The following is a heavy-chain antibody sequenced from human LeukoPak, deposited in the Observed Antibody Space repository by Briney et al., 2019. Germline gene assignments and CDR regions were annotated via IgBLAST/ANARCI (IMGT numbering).Heavy chain of an antibody. CDR3: ASTNYYDFWSGYLCYYGMDV. V-gene: IGHV1-18*01. Sequence: ASVKVSCKASGYTFTSYGISWVRQAPGQGLEWMGWISAYNGNTNYAQKLQGRVTMTTDTSTSTAYMELRSLRSDDTAVYYCASTNYYDFWSGYLCYYGMDVWGQGTTVTVSS. CDR2: ISAYNGNT. CDR1: GYTFTSYG. J-gene: IGHJ6*02. D-gene: IGHD3-3*01.